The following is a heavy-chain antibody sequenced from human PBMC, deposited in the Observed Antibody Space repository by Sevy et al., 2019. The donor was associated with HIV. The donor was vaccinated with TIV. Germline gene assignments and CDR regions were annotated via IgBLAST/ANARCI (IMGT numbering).Heavy chain of an antibody. Sequence: GQSLKISCSASGFTFSSYAMHWVRQAPGKGLQYVSAISSNRGSTYYADSVKGRFTISRDNSKNTLYLQMSSLRAEDTAVYYCVKDGRLASRSYYFDYWGQGTLVTVSS. CDR1: GFTFSSYA. CDR3: VKDGRLASRSYYFDY. V-gene: IGHV3-64D*06. J-gene: IGHJ4*02. D-gene: IGHD6-6*01. CDR2: ISSNRGST.